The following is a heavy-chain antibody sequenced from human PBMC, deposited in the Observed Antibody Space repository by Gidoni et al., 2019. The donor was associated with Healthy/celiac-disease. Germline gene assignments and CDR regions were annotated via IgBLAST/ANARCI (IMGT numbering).Heavy chain of an antibody. J-gene: IGHJ6*02. D-gene: IGHD3-16*01. CDR3: ASIRFGPPRGDYYYYGMDV. CDR2: IIPIFGTA. Sequence: QVQLVQSGAEVKKPGSSVKVSCKASGGTFSSYAISWVRQAPGQGLEWMGGIIPIFGTANYAQKFQGRVTITADKSTSTAYMELSSLRSEDTAVYYCASIRFGPPRGDYYYYGMDVWGQGTTVTVSS. V-gene: IGHV1-69*06. CDR1: GGTFSSYA.